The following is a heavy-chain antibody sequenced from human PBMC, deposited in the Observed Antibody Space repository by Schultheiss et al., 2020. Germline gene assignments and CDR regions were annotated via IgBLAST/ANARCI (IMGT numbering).Heavy chain of an antibody. J-gene: IGHJ4*02. CDR1: GFTFSSYA. D-gene: IGHD3-22*01. CDR3: ARDYYDTSGSALDY. Sequence: GGSLRLSCAASGFTFSSYAMSWVRQAPGKGLEWVSRINSDGSSTSYADSVKGRFTISRDNAKNSLYLQMNSLRAEDTAVYYCARDYYDTSGSALDYWGQGTLVTVSS. V-gene: IGHV3-74*01. CDR2: INSDGSST.